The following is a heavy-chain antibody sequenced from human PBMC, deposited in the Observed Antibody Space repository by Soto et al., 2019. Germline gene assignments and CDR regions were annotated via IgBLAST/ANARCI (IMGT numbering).Heavy chain of an antibody. J-gene: IGHJ6*02. Sequence: QVQLVQSGAEVKKPGSSVKVSCKASGGTFSSYAISWVRQAPGQGLEWMGGIIPIFGTANYAQKFQGRVTITADESTIPAYMKLSSLRSEDTAVYYCARSLIVVVVAAEYYYYYGMDVWGQGTTVTVSS. CDR2: IIPIFGTA. CDR3: ARSLIVVVVAAEYYYYYGMDV. CDR1: GGTFSSYA. D-gene: IGHD2-15*01. V-gene: IGHV1-69*12.